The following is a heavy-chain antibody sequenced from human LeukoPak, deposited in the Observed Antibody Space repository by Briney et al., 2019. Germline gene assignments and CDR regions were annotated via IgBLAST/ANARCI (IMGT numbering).Heavy chain of an antibody. Sequence: SETLSLTCAVYGGSFSGYYWSWIRQPPGKGLEWIGEINHSGSTNYNPSLKSRVTISVDTSKNQFSLKLSSVTAADTAVYYCARRGSDFWSGYYYNYFDYWGQGTLVTVSS. CDR1: GGSFSGYY. CDR2: INHSGST. V-gene: IGHV4-34*01. J-gene: IGHJ4*02. CDR3: ARRGSDFWSGYYYNYFDY. D-gene: IGHD3-3*01.